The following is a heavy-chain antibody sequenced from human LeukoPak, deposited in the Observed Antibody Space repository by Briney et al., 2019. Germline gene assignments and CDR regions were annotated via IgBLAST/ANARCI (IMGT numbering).Heavy chain of an antibody. CDR2: IKQDESEK. J-gene: IGHJ6*02. D-gene: IGHD2-8*01. CDR1: GFVFRSYW. CDR3: ARGDGNNSPNTNKYYYNYYGMDV. V-gene: IGHV3-7*01. Sequence: GGSLRLSCAASGFVFRSYWMSWVRQAPGKGLEWVANIKQDESEKHYVDSVKGRFTISRDNAKNSLYLQMNSLRADDTAVYFCARGDGNNSPNTNKYYYNYYGMDVWGQGTTVTVSS.